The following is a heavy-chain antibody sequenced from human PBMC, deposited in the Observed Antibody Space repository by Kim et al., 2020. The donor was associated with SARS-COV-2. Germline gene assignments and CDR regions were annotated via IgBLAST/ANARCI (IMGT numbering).Heavy chain of an antibody. CDR2: ISFSGTYI. CDR1: RFTFPTYH. CDR3: ARFDGNGLDV. J-gene: IGHJ6*02. D-gene: IGHD3-9*01. Sequence: GGSLRLSCAASRFTFPTYHMNWVRQAPGKGLEWLSSISFSGTYIYYADSVRGRFTISRDNAKDSLSLQMNSLRAEDTGVYYCARFDGNGLDVWGQGTTV. V-gene: IGHV3-21*01.